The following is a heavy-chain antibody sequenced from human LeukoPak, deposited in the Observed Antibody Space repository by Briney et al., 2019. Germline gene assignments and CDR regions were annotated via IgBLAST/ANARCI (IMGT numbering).Heavy chain of an antibody. V-gene: IGHV3-21*01. J-gene: IGHJ3*02. CDR2: ISSSSSYI. Sequence: GSLSLSCAASGFTFSSYSMNWVRQAPGKGLQWVSSISSSSSYIYYADSVKGRFTISRDNAKNSLYLQMNSLRGEDTAVYYCARGDGATPPDAFDIWGQGTMASVSP. D-gene: IGHD3-10*01. CDR3: ARGDGATPPDAFDI. CDR1: GFTFSSYS.